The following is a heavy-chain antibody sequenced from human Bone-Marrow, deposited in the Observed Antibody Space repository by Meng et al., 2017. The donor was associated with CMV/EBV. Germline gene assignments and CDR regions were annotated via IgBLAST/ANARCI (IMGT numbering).Heavy chain of an antibody. Sequence: SETLSLTCTVSGGSISSSSYYWGWIRQPPGKGLEWIGSIYYSGSTYYNPSLKSRVTISVDTSKNQFSLKLSSVTAADTAVYYCARDYRVVSGYYDGFNIWGQGKMVPSPQ. CDR1: GGSISSSSYY. V-gene: IGHV4-39*07. CDR2: IYYSGST. J-gene: IGHJ3*02. D-gene: IGHD3-22*01. CDR3: ARDYRVVSGYYDGFNI.